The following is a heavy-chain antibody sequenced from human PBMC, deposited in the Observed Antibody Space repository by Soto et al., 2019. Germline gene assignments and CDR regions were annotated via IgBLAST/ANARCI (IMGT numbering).Heavy chain of an antibody. CDR2: MNPDGSEK. V-gene: IGHV3-7*01. D-gene: IGHD1-26*01. J-gene: IGHJ4*02. CDR3: AKYSGNFGIEW. Sequence: PGGSLRLSCAASGFTFSTYWMSWVRQAPGKGPEWVANMNPDGSEKHYVDSVKGRFSISRDNAMNSLFLQMNSLTAADTAVYYCAKYSGNFGIEWWGQGTLVTVSS. CDR1: GFTFSTYW.